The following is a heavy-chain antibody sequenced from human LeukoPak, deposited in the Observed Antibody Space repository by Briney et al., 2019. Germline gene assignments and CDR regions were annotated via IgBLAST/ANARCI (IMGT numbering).Heavy chain of an antibody. CDR1: GFTFSSYS. CDR3: VRASIRDY. J-gene: IGHJ4*02. CDR2: IKQDGSEK. Sequence: PGGSLRLSCAASGFTFSSYSMSWVRQAPGKGLEWVANIKQDGSEKYYVDSVKGRFTISRDNAKDSLYLQMNSLRAEDTAVYYCVRASIRDYWGQGTLVTVSS. V-gene: IGHV3-7*01.